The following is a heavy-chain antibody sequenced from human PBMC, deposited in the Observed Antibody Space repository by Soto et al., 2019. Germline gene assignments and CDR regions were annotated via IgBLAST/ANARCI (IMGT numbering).Heavy chain of an antibody. CDR3: ARDQRGPRFLEWFQSRFDY. D-gene: IGHD3-3*01. Sequence: ASVKVSCKASGYTFTSYRISWVRQAPGQGLEWMGWISAYNGNTNYAQKLQGRVTMTTDTSTSTAYMELRSLRSDDTAVYYCARDQRGPRFLEWFQSRFDYWGQGTLVNVSS. CDR1: GYTFTSYR. V-gene: IGHV1-18*01. J-gene: IGHJ4*02. CDR2: ISAYNGNT.